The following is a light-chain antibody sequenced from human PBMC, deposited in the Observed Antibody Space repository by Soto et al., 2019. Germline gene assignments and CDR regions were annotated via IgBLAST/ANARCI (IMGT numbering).Light chain of an antibody. J-gene: IGKJ4*02. Sequence: EIVLTQSPATLSLSPGERATLSCRASQSVSSYLAWYQQKPGQAPRLLIYDASNRATGIPARFSGSGSGTDFTLPTSSLEPEDFAAYYCQQRSNWPLTFGGGTKVEIK. V-gene: IGKV3-11*01. CDR2: DAS. CDR1: QSVSSY. CDR3: QQRSNWPLT.